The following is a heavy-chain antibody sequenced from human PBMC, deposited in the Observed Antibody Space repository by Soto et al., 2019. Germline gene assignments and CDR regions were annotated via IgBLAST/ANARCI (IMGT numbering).Heavy chain of an antibody. V-gene: IGHV4-4*02. Sequence: QLRLQESGPGLVKPSETLSLTCSISGGSITASVWWTWVRLTPEKGLQWIGEVFHTGSVNYNPSLKSRLTISVDKSMGQFSLRLTYVTAADTAVYYCARKAWTRLDYWGQGALVTVSS. D-gene: IGHD1-1*01. CDR2: VFHTGSV. J-gene: IGHJ4*02. CDR3: ARKAWTRLDY. CDR1: GGSITASVW.